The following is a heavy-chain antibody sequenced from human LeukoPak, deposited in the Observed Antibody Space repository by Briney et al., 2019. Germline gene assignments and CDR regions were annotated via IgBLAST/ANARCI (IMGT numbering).Heavy chain of an antibody. CDR1: GFTVSSNY. D-gene: IGHD2-2*01. CDR2: IYSGGST. CDR3: ARDWGCTDARCYLGMDV. Sequence: GGSLRLSCAASGFTVSSNYMNWVRQAPGKGLEWVSVIYSGGSTYYADSVKGIFTTSRDNSKNTLYLQMNSLRAEDTAVYYCARDWGCTDARCYLGMDVWGQGTTVTVSS. J-gene: IGHJ6*02. V-gene: IGHV3-66*01.